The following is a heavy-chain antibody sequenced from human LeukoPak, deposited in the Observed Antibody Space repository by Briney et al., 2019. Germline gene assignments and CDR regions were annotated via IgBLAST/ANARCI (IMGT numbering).Heavy chain of an antibody. J-gene: IGHJ3*01. CDR2: IYPGDSDT. V-gene: IGHV5-51*01. Sequence: GESLQISCQGSGYSFTSYWIGWVRPMPGKGLEWMGIIYPGDSDTRYSPSFQGQVTISADKSISTAYLQWSSLKASDTAMYYCARHAPKYYYDSSGYFDAFDFWGQGTMVTVSS. D-gene: IGHD3-22*01. CDR3: ARHAPKYYYDSSGYFDAFDF. CDR1: GYSFTSYW.